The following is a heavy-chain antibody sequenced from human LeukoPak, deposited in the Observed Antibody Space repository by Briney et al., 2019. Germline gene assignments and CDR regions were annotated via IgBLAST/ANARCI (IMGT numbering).Heavy chain of an antibody. J-gene: IGHJ3*02. CDR3: ARLGRDGYNWLAFDI. CDR1: GYTLTELS. Sequence: ASVKVSCKVSGYTLTELSMHWVRQAPGKGLEWMGGFDPEDGETIYAQKFQGRVTMTEDTSTDTAYMELSSLRSEDTAVYYCARLGRDGYNWLAFDIWGQGTMVAVSS. V-gene: IGHV1-24*01. CDR2: FDPEDGET. D-gene: IGHD5-24*01.